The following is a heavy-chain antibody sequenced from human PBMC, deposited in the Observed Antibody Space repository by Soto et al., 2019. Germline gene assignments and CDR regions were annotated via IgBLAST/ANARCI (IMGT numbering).Heavy chain of an antibody. Sequence: GGSLRLSCAASGFTFSSYAMHWVRQAPGKGLEWVAVISYDGSNKYYADSVKGRFTISRDNSKNTLYLQMNSLRAEDTAVYYCARDRSSDRFLEWLKFYYYYGMDVWGQGTTVTVSS. CDR1: GFTFSSYA. D-gene: IGHD3-3*01. CDR3: ARDRSSDRFLEWLKFYYYYGMDV. J-gene: IGHJ6*02. CDR2: ISYDGSNK. V-gene: IGHV3-30-3*01.